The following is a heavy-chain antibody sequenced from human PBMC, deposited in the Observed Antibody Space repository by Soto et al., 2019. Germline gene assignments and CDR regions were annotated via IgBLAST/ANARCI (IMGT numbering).Heavy chain of an antibody. Sequence: SETLSLTCTVSGGSISSSSYYWGWIRQPPGKGLEWIGSIYYSGSTYYNPSLKSRVTISVDTSKNQFSLKLSSVTAADTAVYYCASSLGVVITNAFDYWGQGTLVTVSS. V-gene: IGHV4-39*01. D-gene: IGHD3-3*01. CDR2: IYYSGST. J-gene: IGHJ4*02. CDR3: ASSLGVVITNAFDY. CDR1: GGSISSSSYY.